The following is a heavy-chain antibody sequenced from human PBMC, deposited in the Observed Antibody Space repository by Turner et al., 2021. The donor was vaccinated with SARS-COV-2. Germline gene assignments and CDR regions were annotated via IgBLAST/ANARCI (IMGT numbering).Heavy chain of an antibody. CDR1: GVTVSSNY. J-gene: IGHJ6*02. D-gene: IGHD3-3*01. V-gene: IGHV3-53*02. CDR2: IYSGGST. CDR3: ARDRVDYGMDV. Sequence: VQLVETGGGLIQPGGSLRLSCAASGVTVSSNYMSWVRQAPGKGMEWVSVIYSGGSTFYSDSVKGRFTISRDNSKNTLYLQMNSLRAEDTAVYYGARDRVDYGMDVWGQGTTVTVSS.